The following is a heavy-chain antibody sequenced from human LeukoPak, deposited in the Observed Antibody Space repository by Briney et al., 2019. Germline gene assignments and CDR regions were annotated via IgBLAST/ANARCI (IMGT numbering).Heavy chain of an antibody. V-gene: IGHV3-21*04. CDR1: GFTFSTYS. J-gene: IGHJ3*02. Sequence: PGGSLRLSCAASGFTFSTYSMNWVRQAPGKGLEWVSSITSSGNYIYYADSVKGRFTVSRDNAKNSLYLQMNSLRVEDTAVYYCARDGMGVIKAFDIWGQGTMVTVSS. D-gene: IGHD3-10*01. CDR3: ARDGMGVIKAFDI. CDR2: ITSSGNYI.